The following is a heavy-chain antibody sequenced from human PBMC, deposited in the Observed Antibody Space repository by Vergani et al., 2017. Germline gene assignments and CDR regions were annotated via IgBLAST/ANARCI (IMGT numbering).Heavy chain of an antibody. CDR2: IVVGSGNT. D-gene: IGHD3-3*01. CDR3: AAERDDFWSGYYDYYYGMDV. J-gene: IGHJ6*02. CDR1: GFTFTSSA. Sequence: QMQLVQSGPEVKKPGTSVKVSCTASGFTFTSSAVQWVRQARGQRLEWIGWIVVGSGNTNYAQKFQERVTITRDMSTSTAYMELSSLRSEDTAVYYCAAERDDFWSGYYDYYYGMDVWGQGTTVTVSS. V-gene: IGHV1-58*01.